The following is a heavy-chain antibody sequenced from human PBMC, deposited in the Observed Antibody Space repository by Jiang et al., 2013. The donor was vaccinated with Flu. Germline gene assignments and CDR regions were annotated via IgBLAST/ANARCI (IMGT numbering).Heavy chain of an antibody. D-gene: IGHD2-2*01. Sequence: VQLVESGGGVVQPGGSLRLSCAASGFTFSSYGMHWVRQAPGKGLEWVAVIWYDGSNKYYADSVKGRFTISRDNSKNTLYLQMNSLRAEDTAVYYCARDPDIVVVPAAVGSYFDYWGQGTLVTVSS. V-gene: IGHV3-33*01. CDR2: IWYDGSNK. CDR3: ARDPDIVVVPAAVGSYFDY. J-gene: IGHJ4*02. CDR1: GFTFSSYG.